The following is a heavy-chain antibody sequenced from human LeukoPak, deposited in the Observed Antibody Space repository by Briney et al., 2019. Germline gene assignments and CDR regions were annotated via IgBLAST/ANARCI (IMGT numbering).Heavy chain of an antibody. Sequence: PGGSLRLSCAASGFTFSSYEMNWVRQAPGKGLEYVSAISSNGGSTYYADSVKGRFTISRDNSKNTLYLQMSSLRAEDTAVYYCVKDKIGREYRFLDYWGQGTLVTVSS. CDR1: GFTFSSYE. CDR3: VKDKIGREYRFLDY. J-gene: IGHJ4*02. D-gene: IGHD2-2*01. CDR2: ISSNGGST. V-gene: IGHV3-64D*06.